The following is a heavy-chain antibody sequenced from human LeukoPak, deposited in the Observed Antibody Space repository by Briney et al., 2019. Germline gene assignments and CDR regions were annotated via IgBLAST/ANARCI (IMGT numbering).Heavy chain of an antibody. Sequence: PGGSLRLSCAASGFTFSSYAMSWVRQAPGKGLEWVSYISSSGSTIYYADSVKGRFTISRDNAKNSLYLQMNSLRAEDTAVYYCARFVYYYASDIWGQGTMVTVSS. CDR2: ISSSGSTI. D-gene: IGHD3-10*01. CDR3: ARFVYYYASDI. CDR1: GFTFSSYA. J-gene: IGHJ3*02. V-gene: IGHV3-48*04.